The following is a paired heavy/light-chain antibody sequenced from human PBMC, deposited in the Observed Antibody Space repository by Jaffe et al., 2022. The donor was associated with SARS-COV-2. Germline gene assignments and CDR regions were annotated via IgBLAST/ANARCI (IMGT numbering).Light chain of an antibody. Sequence: EIVMTQSPDSLAVSLGERATVNCKSSQSVLYSSTNKNYLAWYQQKPGQPPKLLIYWASTRESGVPDRFSGSGSGTDFTLTISSLQAEDVAVYYCQQYYTSPLTFGGGTKVEIK. CDR2: WAS. CDR1: QSVLYSSTNKNY. V-gene: IGKV4-1*01. CDR3: QQYYTSPLT. J-gene: IGKJ4*01.
Heavy chain of an antibody. D-gene: IGHD2-8*01. J-gene: IGHJ4*02. V-gene: IGHV3-74*01. CDR3: TRGRSNGYFDY. Sequence: EVQLVESGGALVQPGGSLRLSCAASGFSISSYWMHWVRQAPGKGLVWVSRINSDGSSTNYADSVKGRFTISRDNAKNTLDLQMNSLRAEDTAVYYCTRGRSNGYFDYWGQATLVTVSS. CDR2: INSDGSST. CDR1: GFSISSYW.